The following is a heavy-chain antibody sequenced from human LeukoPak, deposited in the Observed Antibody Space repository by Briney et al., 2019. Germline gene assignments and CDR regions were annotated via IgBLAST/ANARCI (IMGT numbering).Heavy chain of an antibody. Sequence: SETLSLTCAVYGGSFSGYYWSWIRQPPGKGLEWIGEINHSGSTNYNPSLKSRVTISVDTSKNQFSLKLSSVTAADTAVYYCARYNFDSSGYYRRWFDPWGQGTLVTVSS. CDR1: GGSFSGYY. V-gene: IGHV4-34*01. CDR2: INHSGST. J-gene: IGHJ5*02. D-gene: IGHD3-22*01. CDR3: ARYNFDSSGYYRRWFDP.